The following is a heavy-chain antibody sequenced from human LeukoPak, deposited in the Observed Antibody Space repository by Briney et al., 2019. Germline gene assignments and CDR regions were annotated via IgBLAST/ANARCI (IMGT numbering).Heavy chain of an antibody. CDR2: VNPNSGGT. J-gene: IGHJ4*02. CDR3: ARDFGGPSIG. D-gene: IGHD3-10*01. CDR1: GYTFTGYY. V-gene: IGHV1-2*06. Sequence: GASVKVSCKASGYTFTGYYIHWMRQAPGQGLEWMGRVNPNSGGTNYAQKFLGRVTMTRDTSISTAYMELSRLRSDDTAVYYCARDFGGPSIGWGQGTLVTVSS.